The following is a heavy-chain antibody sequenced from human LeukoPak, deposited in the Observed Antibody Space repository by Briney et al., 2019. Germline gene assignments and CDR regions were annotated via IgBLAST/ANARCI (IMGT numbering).Heavy chain of an antibody. CDR1: GFTFSSYS. CDR3: ASLDDSSGYYFDY. Sequence: QAGGSLRLSCAASGFTFSSYSMNWVRQAPGKGLEWVSYISSSSSTIYYADSVKGRFTISRDNAKNSLYLQMNSLRAEDTAVYYCASLDDSSGYYFDYWGQGTLVTVSS. D-gene: IGHD3-22*01. CDR2: ISSSSSTI. J-gene: IGHJ4*02. V-gene: IGHV3-48*01.